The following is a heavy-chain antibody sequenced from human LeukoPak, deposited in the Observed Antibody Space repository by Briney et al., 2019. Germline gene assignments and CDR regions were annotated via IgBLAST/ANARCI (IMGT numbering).Heavy chain of an antibody. D-gene: IGHD3-3*01. Sequence: PSETLSLTCTVSGGSISSYYWSWIRQPAGKGLEWIGRIYTSGSTNYNPSLKSRVTMSVDTSKNQFSLKLSSVTAADTAVYYCARVHLEWLPSGPFDPWGQGTLVTVSS. CDR1: GGSISSYY. CDR3: ARVHLEWLPSGPFDP. V-gene: IGHV4-4*07. CDR2: IYTSGST. J-gene: IGHJ5*02.